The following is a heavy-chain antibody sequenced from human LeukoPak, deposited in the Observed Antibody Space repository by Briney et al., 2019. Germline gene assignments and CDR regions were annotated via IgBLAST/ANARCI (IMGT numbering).Heavy chain of an antibody. D-gene: IGHD1-26*01. Sequence: ASVKVSCKASGYTFTGYYMHWVRQAPGQGLEWMGWINPNSGATKYAQKFQGRVTMTRDTSISTTYMELSSLRYDDTAVYYCARDEEQVPVDYWGQGTLVTVSS. J-gene: IGHJ4*02. CDR2: INPNSGAT. CDR1: GYTFTGYY. V-gene: IGHV1-2*02. CDR3: ARDEEQVPVDY.